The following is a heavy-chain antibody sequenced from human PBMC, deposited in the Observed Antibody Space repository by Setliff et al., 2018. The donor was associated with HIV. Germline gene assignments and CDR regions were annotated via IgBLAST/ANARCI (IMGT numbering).Heavy chain of an antibody. CDR3: ARLSLGSGDY. V-gene: IGHV4-59*10. CDR1: GGSFNGYS. CDR2: IYTSGLT. D-gene: IGHD1-26*01. J-gene: IGHJ4*02. Sequence: PSETLSLTCAVYGGSFNGYSWTWIRQPPGKGLEWIGRIYTSGLTNYNPSLKSRVTISVDTSKNQFSLKLSSVTAADTAVYYCARLSLGSGDYWGQGTLVTVSS.